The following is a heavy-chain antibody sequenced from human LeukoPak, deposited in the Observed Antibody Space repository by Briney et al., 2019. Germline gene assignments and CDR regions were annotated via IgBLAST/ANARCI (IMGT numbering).Heavy chain of an antibody. J-gene: IGHJ4*02. CDR1: GFTFSSFG. CDR3: ARDGRRNCSSINCYTLSN. CDR2: IRDGGNNK. V-gene: IGHV3-30*02. D-gene: IGHD2-2*01. Sequence: GGSLRLSCAASGFTFSSFGIHWVRQAPGKGLEWVTSIRDGGNNKYYVDSVKGRFTISRDNSKNTVYLQMNSLRGEDTAVYYCARDGRRNCSSINCYTLSNWGKGTLVTVS.